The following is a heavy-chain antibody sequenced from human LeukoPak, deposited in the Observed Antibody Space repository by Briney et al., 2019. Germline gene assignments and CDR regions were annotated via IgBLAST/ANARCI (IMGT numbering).Heavy chain of an antibody. CDR3: AREDGAEYYYDSSGLPDY. CDR2: ISSSSSYI. V-gene: IGHV3-21*01. J-gene: IGHJ4*02. D-gene: IGHD3-22*01. CDR1: GFTFSIYS. Sequence: PGGSLRLSCAASGFTFSIYSMNWVRHALGKGLEWVSSISSSSSYIYYADSVKGRFTISRDNAKNSPYLQMNSLRAEDTAVYYCAREDGAEYYYDSSGLPDYWGQGTLVTVSS.